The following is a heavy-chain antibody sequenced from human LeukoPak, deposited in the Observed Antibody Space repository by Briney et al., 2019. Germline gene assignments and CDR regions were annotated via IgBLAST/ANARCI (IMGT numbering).Heavy chain of an antibody. D-gene: IGHD3-10*01. V-gene: IGHV3-21*01. Sequence: GGSLRLSCAASGFTFSSYSMNWVRQAPGKGLEWVSSISCSSSYIYYADSVKGRFTISRDNAKNSLYLQMNSLRAEDTAVYYCARVEYYYGSGSYRVFDYWGQGTLVTVSS. J-gene: IGHJ4*02. CDR3: ARVEYYYGSGSYRVFDY. CDR2: ISCSSSYI. CDR1: GFTFSSYS.